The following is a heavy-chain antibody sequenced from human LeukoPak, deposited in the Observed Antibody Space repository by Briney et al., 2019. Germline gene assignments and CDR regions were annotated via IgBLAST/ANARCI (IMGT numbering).Heavy chain of an antibody. Sequence: NPSQTLSLTCTVSGGSISSGDYYWSWIRQPLGKGLEWIGYIYYSGSTYYNPSLKSRVTISVDTSKNQFSLKLSSVTAADTAVYYCAVLVDIVATSRDYWGQGTLVTVSS. J-gene: IGHJ4*02. D-gene: IGHD5-12*01. CDR1: GGSISSGDYY. CDR2: IYYSGST. V-gene: IGHV4-30-4*01. CDR3: AVLVDIVATSRDY.